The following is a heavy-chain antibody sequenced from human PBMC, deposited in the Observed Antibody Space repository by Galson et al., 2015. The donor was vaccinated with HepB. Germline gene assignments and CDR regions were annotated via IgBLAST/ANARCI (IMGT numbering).Heavy chain of an antibody. Sequence: SLRLSCAASGFTFSNAWMSWVRQAPGKGLEWVGRIKSKTDGGTTDYAAPVKGRFTISRDDSKNTLYLQMNSLKTEDTAVYYCTADLESADAFDIWGQGTMVTVSS. V-gene: IGHV3-15*01. CDR2: IKSKTDGGTT. CDR3: TADLESADAFDI. D-gene: IGHD1-1*01. CDR1: GFTFSNAW. J-gene: IGHJ3*02.